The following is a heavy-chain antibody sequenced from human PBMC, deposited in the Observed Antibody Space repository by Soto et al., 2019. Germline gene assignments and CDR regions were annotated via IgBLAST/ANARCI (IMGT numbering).Heavy chain of an antibody. CDR3: ATSLAGQQLVPNYYYYYGMDV. Sequence: QMQLVQSGPEVKKPVTSVKVSCKASGFTFTSSAVQWVRQARGQRLEWIGWIVVGSGNTNYAQKFQERVTITRDMSTSTAYMELSSLRSEDTAVYYCATSLAGQQLVPNYYYYYGMDVWGQGTTVTVSS. D-gene: IGHD6-13*01. CDR1: GFTFTSSA. V-gene: IGHV1-58*01. CDR2: IVVGSGNT. J-gene: IGHJ6*02.